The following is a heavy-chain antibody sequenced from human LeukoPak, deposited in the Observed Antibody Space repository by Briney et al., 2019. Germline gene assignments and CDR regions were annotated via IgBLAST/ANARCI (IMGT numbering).Heavy chain of an antibody. Sequence: SETLSLTCTVSGGSISSYYWTWIRQSAGKGLEWIGRIHPSGSTNYNPSLESRVTMSLDTSKKQFSLKVTSVTATDTGVYCCARAPEFSSGWLLDWWGQGSLVTVSS. CDR2: IHPSGST. V-gene: IGHV4-4*07. CDR1: GGSISSYY. CDR3: ARAPEFSSGWLLDW. D-gene: IGHD6-19*01. J-gene: IGHJ4*02.